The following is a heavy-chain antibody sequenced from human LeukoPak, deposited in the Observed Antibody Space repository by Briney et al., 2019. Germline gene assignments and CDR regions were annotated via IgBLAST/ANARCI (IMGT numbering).Heavy chain of an antibody. D-gene: IGHD2-21*02. CDR3: AKTVVVTANPRAFDI. CDR2: ISGRSSST. J-gene: IGHJ3*02. V-gene: IGHV3-23*01. CDR1: GFTFSSYG. Sequence: PGRSLRLSCAASGFTFSSYGMHWVRQAPGKGLEWVSGISGRSSSTYYADSVKGRFTISRDNSKNTLYLQMNSLRAEDTAVYYCAKTVVVTANPRAFDIWGQGTMVTVSS.